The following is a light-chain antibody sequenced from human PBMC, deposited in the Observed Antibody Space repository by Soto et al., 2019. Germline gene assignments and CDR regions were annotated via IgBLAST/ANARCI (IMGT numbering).Light chain of an antibody. CDR2: GAS. V-gene: IGKV3-20*01. J-gene: IGKJ4*01. Sequence: EIVLTQSPGTLSLSPGERATLSCRARQSVSSSYLAWYQQKPGQAPRLLIYGASSRATGIPDRFSGSGSGTDFTLTISRLEPEDFAVYYCQQYGSSTGVTFGGGTKVEIK. CDR3: QQYGSSTGVT. CDR1: QSVSSSY.